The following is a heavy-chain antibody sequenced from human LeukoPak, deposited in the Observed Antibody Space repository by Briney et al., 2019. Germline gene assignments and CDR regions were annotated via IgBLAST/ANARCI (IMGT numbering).Heavy chain of an antibody. D-gene: IGHD2-2*01. CDR3: ARRQGCSSTSCPPDS. J-gene: IGHJ4*02. Sequence: GESLQISCKGSGYNFTNYWIDWVRQLPGKGLEWMGIIYPGDSDTRYSPSFQGQVTMSADKSINTAYLQWSSLKASDTAMYYCARRQGCSSTSCPPDSWGQGTLVTVSS. CDR1: GYNFTNYW. CDR2: IYPGDSDT. V-gene: IGHV5-51*01.